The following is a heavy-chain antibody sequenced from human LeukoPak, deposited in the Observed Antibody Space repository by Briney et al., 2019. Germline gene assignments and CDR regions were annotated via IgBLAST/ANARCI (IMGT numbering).Heavy chain of an antibody. Sequence: SETLSLTCTVSGGSIRSYYWSWVRQPPGTGLEWIGYIFPSGSTAYNPSLKRRVTTSVDTSKNQFSLKLSSVTAADTAVYYCARQGNHYYYGMDVWGQGTTVTVSS. CDR3: ARQGNHYYYGMDV. CDR2: IFPSGST. V-gene: IGHV4-59*08. CDR1: GGSIRSYY. J-gene: IGHJ6*02.